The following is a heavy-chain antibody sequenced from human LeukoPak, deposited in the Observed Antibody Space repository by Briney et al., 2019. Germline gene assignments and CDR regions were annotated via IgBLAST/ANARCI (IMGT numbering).Heavy chain of an antibody. J-gene: IGHJ4*02. Sequence: SETLSLTCTVSGGSISSYYWSWIRQPAGKGLEWIGRLYTSETTNYNPSLKSRVTMSVDTSENQFSLKLSSVTAADTAVYYCAREKGDSSGWDFDYWGQGTLVTVSS. CDR1: GGSISSYY. V-gene: IGHV4-4*07. CDR3: AREKGDSSGWDFDY. D-gene: IGHD6-25*01. CDR2: LYTSETT.